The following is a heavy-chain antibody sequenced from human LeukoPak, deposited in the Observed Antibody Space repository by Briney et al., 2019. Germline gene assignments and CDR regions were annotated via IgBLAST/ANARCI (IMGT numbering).Heavy chain of an antibody. CDR1: GFTFSSYA. V-gene: IGHV3-23*01. CDR3: AKVEYSSGWSSGYYYYYGMDV. J-gene: IGHJ6*04. D-gene: IGHD6-19*01. CDR2: ISGSGGST. Sequence: PGGSLRLSCAASGFTFSSYAMSWVRQAPGKGLEWVSAISGSGGSTYYADSVKGRFTISRDSSKNTLYLQMNSLRAEDTAVYYCAKVEYSSGWSSGYYYYYGMDVWGKGTTVTVSS.